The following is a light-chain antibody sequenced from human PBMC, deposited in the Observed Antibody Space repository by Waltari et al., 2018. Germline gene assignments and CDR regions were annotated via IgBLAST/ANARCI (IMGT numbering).Light chain of an antibody. V-gene: IGLV2-23*02. CDR2: EVS. CDR3: CSYAGSSSFVV. J-gene: IGLJ2*01. Sequence: QSALTQPASVSGSPGQSITIPCTGTSSDVGPYNFVSWYQQHPGKAPKFMIYEVSKRPSGVSNRFSGSKSGNTASLTISGLQAEDEADYYCCSYAGSSSFVVFGGGTKLTVL. CDR1: SSDVGPYNF.